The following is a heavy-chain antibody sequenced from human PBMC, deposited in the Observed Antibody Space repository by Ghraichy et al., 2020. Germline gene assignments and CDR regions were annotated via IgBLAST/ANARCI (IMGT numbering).Heavy chain of an antibody. CDR3: GGAFDY. CDR1: GFTFSTYW. V-gene: IGHV3-74*01. Sequence: GGSLRLSCATSGFTFSTYWMHWVRPAPGKGLVWVSRIHDDGSITHYVDSVKGRFTISRDNAKNMVYLQMNSLRAEDTAIYYCGGAFDYWGQGTLVTVSS. J-gene: IGHJ4*02. CDR2: IHDDGSIT.